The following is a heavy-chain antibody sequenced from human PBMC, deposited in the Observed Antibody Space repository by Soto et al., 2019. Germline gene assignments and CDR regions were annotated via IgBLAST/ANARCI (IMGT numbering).Heavy chain of an antibody. V-gene: IGHV2-5*01. Sequence: QITLKESGPTLAKPTQTLTLTCTSSGFSLTTSAVSVGRNRQPPGKALEWLASIYWNDDKRYSPSLNGRFTLIKDNSEKQVVLTMTIMDPVDTATYYCPYRVGSRWSFDYLGQGTLVTVSS. CDR2: IYWNDDK. D-gene: IGHD6-13*01. CDR1: GFSLTTSAVS. J-gene: IGHJ4*02. CDR3: PYRVGSRWSFDY.